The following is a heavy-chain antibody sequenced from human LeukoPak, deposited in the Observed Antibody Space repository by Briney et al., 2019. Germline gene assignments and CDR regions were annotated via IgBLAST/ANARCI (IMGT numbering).Heavy chain of an antibody. V-gene: IGHV1-18*01. D-gene: IGHD3-9*01. CDR1: GGTFSSYA. J-gene: IGHJ6*03. Sequence: GSSVKVSCKASGGTFSSYAISWVRQAPGQGLEWMGWISAYNGNTNYAQKLQGRVTMTTDTSTSTAYMELRSLRSDDTAVYYCASSPTYYDILTGYYNNYYYMDVWGKGTTVTVSS. CDR2: ISAYNGNT. CDR3: ASSPTYYDILTGYYNNYYYMDV.